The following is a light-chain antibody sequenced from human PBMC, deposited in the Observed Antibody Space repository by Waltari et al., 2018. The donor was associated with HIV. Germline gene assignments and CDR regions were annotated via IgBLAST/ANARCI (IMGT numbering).Light chain of an antibody. V-gene: IGKV1-33*01. Sequence: DIQMTQSPSSLSASLGDRVTITCQASQDITMYLNWYQLKPGKAPKLLIYDASNLEAGVPSRFSGSGSGTDFSFTISSLQPEDIASYYCQQYDDVPPTFGQGTKLEIK. CDR1: QDITMY. CDR3: QQYDDVPPT. CDR2: DAS. J-gene: IGKJ2*01.